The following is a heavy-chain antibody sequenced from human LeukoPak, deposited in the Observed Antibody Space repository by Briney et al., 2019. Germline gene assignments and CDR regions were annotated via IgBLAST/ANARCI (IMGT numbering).Heavy chain of an antibody. CDR1: GLTFSSYG. CDR3: AKDVLYCSGGSCLYYGDY. J-gene: IGHJ4*02. D-gene: IGHD2-15*01. CDR2: IRYEESNK. Sequence: GGSLRLALSPSGLTFSSYGMHSVRQPPGKGLGWVAFIRYEESNKYYADSVKSRFTISRDNSKNTLYLHMNSLRAEDTAVYYCAKDVLYCSGGSCLYYGDYWGQGTRATVSS. V-gene: IGHV3-30*02.